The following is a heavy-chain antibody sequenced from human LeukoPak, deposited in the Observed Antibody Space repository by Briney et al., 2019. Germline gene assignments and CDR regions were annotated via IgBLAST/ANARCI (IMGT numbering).Heavy chain of an antibody. Sequence: PSETLSLTCAVSGGSISSGGYSWSWIRQPPGKGLERIGYIYHSGSTYYNPSLKSRVTISVDRSKNQFSLKLSSVTAADTAVYYCARGSGYCSSTSCYHNWFDPWGQGTLVTVSS. J-gene: IGHJ5*02. CDR1: GGSISSGGYS. CDR3: ARGSGYCSSTSCYHNWFDP. CDR2: IYHSGST. V-gene: IGHV4-30-2*01. D-gene: IGHD2-2*03.